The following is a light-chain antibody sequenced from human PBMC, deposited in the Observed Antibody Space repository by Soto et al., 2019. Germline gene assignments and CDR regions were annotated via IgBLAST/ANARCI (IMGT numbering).Light chain of an antibody. CDR3: QQLNSYPRT. CDR2: AAS. V-gene: IGKV1-9*01. CDR1: QGISSW. Sequence: DIQVTQSPSTLSASVGDGVTFTCRASQGISSWLAWYQQKPGKAPKLLIYAASTLQSGVPSRFSGSGSGTEFTLTISSLQPEDFAVYYCQQLNSYPRTFGQGTKVDIK. J-gene: IGKJ1*01.